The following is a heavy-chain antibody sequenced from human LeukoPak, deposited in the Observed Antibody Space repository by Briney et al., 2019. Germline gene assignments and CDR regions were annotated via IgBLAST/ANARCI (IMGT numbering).Heavy chain of an antibody. J-gene: IGHJ3*01. CDR3: ARAVTSLDAFNL. CDR2: IYYSGST. D-gene: IGHD5-18*01. CDR1: GGSISDYH. Sequence: SETLSLTCTVSGGSISDYHWSWIRQPPGKGLAWIGYIYYSGSTNYNPSLKSRSTISLDTSKNQFSLKLNSVTAADTAVYYCARAVTSLDAFNLWGQGTMVTVSS. V-gene: IGHV4-59*01.